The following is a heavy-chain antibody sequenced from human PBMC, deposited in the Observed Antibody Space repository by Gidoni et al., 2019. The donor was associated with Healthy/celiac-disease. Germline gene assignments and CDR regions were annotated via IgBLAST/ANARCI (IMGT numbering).Heavy chain of an antibody. J-gene: IGHJ6*02. V-gene: IGHV3-23*01. D-gene: IGHD2-15*01. Sequence: EVQLLESGGGLVQPGGSLRLSCAASGFTFSSYSLTWVRQAAGKGLEWVSTISGSGSSTYYVDSVKGRFTISRDNSKNTLYLQMNSLRAEDTDVYHCAKSEEGYCSGGRCYEYYYGMDVWGQGTTVMVSS. CDR3: AKSEEGYCSGGRCYEYYYGMDV. CDR1: GFTFSSYS. CDR2: ISGSGSST.